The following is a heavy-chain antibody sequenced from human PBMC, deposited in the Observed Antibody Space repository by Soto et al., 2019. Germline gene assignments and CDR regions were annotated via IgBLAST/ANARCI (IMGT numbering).Heavy chain of an antibody. CDR3: AHRGYGDYPRDNWFDP. D-gene: IGHD4-17*01. J-gene: IGHJ5*02. CDR1: GFSLSTGGAG. V-gene: IGHV2-5*01. CDR2: IYWNDDK. Sequence: QITLKESGPTLVKPTQPLTLTCTFSGFSLSTGGAGVGWIRQPPGKALEWLALIYWNDDKRYSTSLKSRLTITQDTSKNQVVLIMTNMDPVDTATYYCAHRGYGDYPRDNWFDPWGQGTLVTVSS.